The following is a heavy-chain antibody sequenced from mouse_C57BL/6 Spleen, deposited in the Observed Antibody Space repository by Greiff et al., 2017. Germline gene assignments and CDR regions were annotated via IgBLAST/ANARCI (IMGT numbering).Heavy chain of an antibody. J-gene: IGHJ4*01. Sequence: VHVKQSGPELVKPGASVKMSCKASGYTFTDYNMHWVKQSHGKSLEWIGYINPNNGGTSYNQKFKGKATLTVNKSSSTAYMELRSLTSEDSAVYYCAREGTTVVADAMDYWGQGTSVTVSS. CDR2: INPNNGGT. V-gene: IGHV1-22*01. D-gene: IGHD1-1*01. CDR1: GYTFTDYN. CDR3: AREGTTVVADAMDY.